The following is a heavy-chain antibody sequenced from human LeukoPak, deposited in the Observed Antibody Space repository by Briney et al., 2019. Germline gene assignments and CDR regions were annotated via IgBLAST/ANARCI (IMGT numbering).Heavy chain of an antibody. CDR3: ARDLGSYSYGSDY. Sequence: GGSLRLSCAASGFTFSSYWMSWVRQAPGKGLEWVANIKQDGSEKYYVDSVKGRFTISRDNAKNSLYLQMNSLRAEDTAVYYCARDLGSYSYGSDYWGQGTLVTVSS. J-gene: IGHJ4*02. CDR1: GFTFSSYW. D-gene: IGHD5-18*01. CDR2: IKQDGSEK. V-gene: IGHV3-7*03.